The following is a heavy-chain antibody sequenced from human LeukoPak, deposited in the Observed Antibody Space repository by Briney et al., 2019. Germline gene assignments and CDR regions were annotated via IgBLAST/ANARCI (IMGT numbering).Heavy chain of an antibody. CDR3: AKDYPHNWNCVGAFDI. Sequence: GGSLRLSCAASGFTFSSYAMSWVRQAPGKGLEWVSAISGSGGSTYYADSVKGRFTISRDNSKNTLYLQMNSLRAEDTAVYYCAKDYPHNWNCVGAFDIWGQGTMVTVSS. CDR2: ISGSGGST. CDR1: GFTFSSYA. J-gene: IGHJ3*02. D-gene: IGHD1-7*01. V-gene: IGHV3-23*01.